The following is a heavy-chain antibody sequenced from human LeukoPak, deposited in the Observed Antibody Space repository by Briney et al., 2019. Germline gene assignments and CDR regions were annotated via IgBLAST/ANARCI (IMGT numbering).Heavy chain of an antibody. CDR3: ARAPDAYSSRWYFDY. D-gene: IGHD6-13*01. CDR1: GGSISSGDYS. V-gene: IGHV4-30-2*01. J-gene: IGHJ4*02. Sequence: NPSETLSLTCVVSGGSISSGDYSWSWIRQPPGKGLEWIGYIYHSGSTYYNPSLKSRVTISVDRSKNQFSLKLSSVTAADTAVYYCARAPDAYSSRWYFDYWGQGTLVTVSS. CDR2: IYHSGST.